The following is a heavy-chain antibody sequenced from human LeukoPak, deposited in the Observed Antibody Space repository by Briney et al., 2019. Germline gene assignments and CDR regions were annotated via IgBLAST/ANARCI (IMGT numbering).Heavy chain of an antibody. CDR3: ARGPYSYDSSGAFDI. CDR1: GASVSGSAYY. V-gene: IGHV4-39*07. J-gene: IGHJ3*02. Sequence: SETLSLTCTVSGASVSGSAYYWGWIRQPPGKGLEWIGRISSSGSTNYNPSLKSRVTISVDTSKNQFSLKLSSVTAADTAVHFCARGPYSYDSSGAFDIWGQGTMVTVSS. CDR2: ISSSGST. D-gene: IGHD3-22*01.